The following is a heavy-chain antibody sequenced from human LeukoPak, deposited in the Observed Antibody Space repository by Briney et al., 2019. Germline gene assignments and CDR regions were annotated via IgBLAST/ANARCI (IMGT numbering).Heavy chain of an antibody. CDR1: GGSISSSNYH. V-gene: IGHV4-39*01. J-gene: IGHJ4*02. CDR3: ARQSASDYYDSSDSFDY. Sequence: SETLSLTCTVSGGSISSSNYHWGWIRQPPGKGLEWIGSIYHSGSTYYNPSLKSRVTISVDTSKNQFSLKLSSVTAADTAVYYCARQSASDYYDSSDSFDYWGQGTLVTVSS. D-gene: IGHD3-22*01. CDR2: IYHSGST.